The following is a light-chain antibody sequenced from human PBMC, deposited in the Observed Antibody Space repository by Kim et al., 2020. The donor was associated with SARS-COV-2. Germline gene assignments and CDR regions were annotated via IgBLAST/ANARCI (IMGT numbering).Light chain of an antibody. V-gene: IGLV3-9*01. CDR3: QVWDSGTWV. CDR2: KDS. CDR1: NIQTLK. J-gene: IGLJ3*02. Sequence: SVALGQTARLTCGGNNIQTLKVHCDRQKPGQAPVLVMYKDSKRPSGIPERFSGSNSGNTATLTISRAQADDEADYFCQVWDSGTWVFGGGTQLTVL.